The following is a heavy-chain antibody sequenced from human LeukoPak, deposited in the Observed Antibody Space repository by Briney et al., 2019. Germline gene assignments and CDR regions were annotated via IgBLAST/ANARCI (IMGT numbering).Heavy chain of an antibody. CDR2: IYHSGST. V-gene: IGHV4-30-2*01. Sequence: PSETLSLTCAVSGGSISSGGYSWSWIRQPPGKGLEWIGYIYHSGSTYHNPSLKSRVTISVDRSKNQFSLKLSSVTAADTAVYYCARVRRFLEWSDAFDIWGQGTMVTVSS. J-gene: IGHJ3*02. CDR3: ARVRRFLEWSDAFDI. CDR1: GGSISSGGYS. D-gene: IGHD3-3*01.